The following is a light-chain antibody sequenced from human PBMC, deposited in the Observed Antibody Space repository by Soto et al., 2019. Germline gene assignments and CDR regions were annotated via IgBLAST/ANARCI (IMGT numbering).Light chain of an antibody. Sequence: QSVLTQPRSVSRSPGQSVTISCTGTSSDVGGYNYVSWYQQRPDKAPKLIIYDINKRPSGVPDRFSGSKSGNTASLTISGLQAEDEADYYCCSYAGSYTGVFGGGTKLTVL. V-gene: IGLV2-11*01. CDR3: CSYAGSYTGV. CDR1: SSDVGGYNY. J-gene: IGLJ2*01. CDR2: DIN.